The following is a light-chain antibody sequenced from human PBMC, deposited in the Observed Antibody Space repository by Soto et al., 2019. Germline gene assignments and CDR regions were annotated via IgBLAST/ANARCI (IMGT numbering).Light chain of an antibody. Sequence: QSVLTQPASVSGSPGQSITISCTGTSSDVGGYNRVSWYQQHPGKAPKLLIYDVTIRPSGASNRFSGSKSGNTASLTISGLQAEDEAEYYCSSYTTSSTLEGVFGTGTKLTVL. CDR1: SSDVGGYNR. V-gene: IGLV2-14*03. CDR3: SSYTTSSTLEGV. J-gene: IGLJ1*01. CDR2: DVT.